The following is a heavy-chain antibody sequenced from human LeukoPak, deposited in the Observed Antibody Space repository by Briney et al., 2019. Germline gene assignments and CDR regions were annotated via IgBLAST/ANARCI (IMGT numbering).Heavy chain of an antibody. Sequence: PGGSLRLSCAASGFTFNTYALHWVRQAPGKGLEWVAVISYDGSNKYYADSVKGRFTISRDNSKNTLYLQMNSLRAEDTAIYYCAKLPRVRGNYGMDVWGQGTTVTVSS. V-gene: IGHV3-30*07. CDR1: GFTFNTYA. CDR2: ISYDGSNK. CDR3: AKLPRVRGNYGMDV. D-gene: IGHD3-16*01. J-gene: IGHJ6*02.